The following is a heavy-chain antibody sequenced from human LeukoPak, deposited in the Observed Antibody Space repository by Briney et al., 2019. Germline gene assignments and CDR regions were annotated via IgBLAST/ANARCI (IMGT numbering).Heavy chain of an antibody. CDR1: GGSISSYY. V-gene: IGHV4-59*01. D-gene: IGHD3-3*01. Sequence: SETLSLTCTVSGGSISSYYWSWIRQPPGKGLEWIWYIYYSGNTNYNPSLKSRVTISVDTSKNQFSLKLSSVTAADTAVYYCARVNYDFWSGYYWTYYFDYWGQGTLVTVSS. CDR2: IYYSGNT. J-gene: IGHJ4*02. CDR3: ARVNYDFWSGYYWTYYFDY.